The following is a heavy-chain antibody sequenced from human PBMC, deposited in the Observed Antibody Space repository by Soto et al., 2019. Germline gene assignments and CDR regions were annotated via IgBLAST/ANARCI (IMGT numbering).Heavy chain of an antibody. J-gene: IGHJ3*02. D-gene: IGHD6-19*01. Sequence: GGSLRLSCAASGFTFSSYAMSWVRQAPGKGLEWVSAISGSGGSTYYADSVKGRFTISRDNSKNTLYLQMNSLRAEDTAVYYCAKAYSSGWYTQDAFDIWGQGTMVTVSS. CDR2: ISGSGGST. CDR1: GFTFSSYA. CDR3: AKAYSSGWYTQDAFDI. V-gene: IGHV3-23*01.